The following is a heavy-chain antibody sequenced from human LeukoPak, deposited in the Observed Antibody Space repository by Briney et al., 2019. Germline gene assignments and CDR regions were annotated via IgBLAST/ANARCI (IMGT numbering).Heavy chain of an antibody. CDR1: GFTLSTYD. CDR2: INTAGDA. V-gene: IGHV3-13*01. CDR3: AREPPYGSGTHEAYAMDV. D-gene: IGHD3-10*01. Sequence: GGSLRLSCAASGFTLSTYDMHWDRQVTGGGLEWVSAINTAGDAYYPSSVKGRFTISRENGENSLYLQMNSLRAGDTAVYYCAREPPYGSGTHEAYAMDVWGQGTTVTVSS. J-gene: IGHJ6*02.